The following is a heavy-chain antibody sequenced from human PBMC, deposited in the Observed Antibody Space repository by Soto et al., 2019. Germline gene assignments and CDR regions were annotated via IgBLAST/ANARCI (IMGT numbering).Heavy chain of an antibody. D-gene: IGHD4-17*01. CDR1: GGSISSGTYY. CDR3: ARDLLDTTVDYYFDY. CDR2: IYHSGSS. Sequence: QVQLQESGPGLVKPSQTLSLTCTVSGGSISSGTYYWSWIRQPPGKGLEWIGYIYHSGSSQYNPSLKSRVTISIDTSKNQFSLELRSVTAAYTAVYYCARDLLDTTVDYYFDYWGPGRLVTVSS. J-gene: IGHJ4*02. V-gene: IGHV4-30-4*01.